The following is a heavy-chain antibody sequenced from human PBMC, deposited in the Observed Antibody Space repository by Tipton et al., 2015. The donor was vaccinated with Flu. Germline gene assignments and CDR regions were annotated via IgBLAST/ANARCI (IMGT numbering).Heavy chain of an antibody. J-gene: IGHJ5*02. Sequence: SLRLSCAASGFTFSSYAMSWVRQAPGKGLEWVSAISGSGGSTYYADSVKGRFTISRDNSKNTLYLQMNSLRAEDTAVYYCAKVGVHIVVVPAAIRWFDPWGQGTLVTVSS. D-gene: IGHD2-2*02. V-gene: IGHV3-23*01. CDR3: AKVGVHIVVVPAAIRWFDP. CDR1: GFTFSSYA. CDR2: ISGSGGST.